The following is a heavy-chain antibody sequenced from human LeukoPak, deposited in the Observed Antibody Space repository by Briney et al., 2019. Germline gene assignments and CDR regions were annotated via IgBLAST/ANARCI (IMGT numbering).Heavy chain of an antibody. J-gene: IGHJ4*02. CDR3: AKEREYGSGWYIQGTFDY. Sequence: PGGSLRLSCAASGFTFSSYAVSSVRQAPGMGLERAAVIYYDGSNEYYADSVKGRFTISRDNSKNTLFLQMNILRPEDTAVYYCAKEREYGSGWYIQGTFDYWGQGTLVTVSS. V-gene: IGHV3-30*18. CDR2: IYYDGSNE. D-gene: IGHD6-19*01. CDR1: GFTFSSYA.